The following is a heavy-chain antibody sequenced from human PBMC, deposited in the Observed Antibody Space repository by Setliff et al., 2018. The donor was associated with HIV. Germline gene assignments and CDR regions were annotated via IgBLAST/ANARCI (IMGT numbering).Heavy chain of an antibody. CDR1: GGSFSSYH. Sequence: SETLSLTCTVSGGSFSSYHWSWIRHPAGKGLEWIGHIFASGSTKYNPSLESRVTMSVDTSRTQFSLKPRSVTAADTAVYFCARGIGLRPFDYWGQGALVTVSS. D-gene: IGHD4-17*01. J-gene: IGHJ4*02. CDR2: IFASGST. V-gene: IGHV4-4*07. CDR3: ARGIGLRPFDY.